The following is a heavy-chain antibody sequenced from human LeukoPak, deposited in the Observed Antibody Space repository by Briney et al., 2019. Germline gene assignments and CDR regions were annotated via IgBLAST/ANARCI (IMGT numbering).Heavy chain of an antibody. J-gene: IGHJ4*02. CDR2: INHSGST. CDR1: GESFSGYY. Sequence: PSKSLSLTCAVYGESFSGYYWGWIRQPPGKGLEWIGDINHSGSTNYNPSLKSRVPISVDTSKNQFSLNLNSVTAAGTAVYYCARGGGRDFDYWGQGTLVTVSS. CDR3: ARGGGRDFDY. D-gene: IGHD2-15*01. V-gene: IGHV4-34*01.